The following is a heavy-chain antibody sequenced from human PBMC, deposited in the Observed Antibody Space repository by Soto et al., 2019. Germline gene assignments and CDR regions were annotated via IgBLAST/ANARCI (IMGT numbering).Heavy chain of an antibody. CDR2: IIPILGIA. Sequence: QVQLVQSGAEVKKPGSSVKVSCKASGGTFSSYTISWVRQAPGQGLEWMGRIIPILGIANYAQKFQGRVTITADKSTSTAYMGLSSLRSEDTAVYYCASSYYYYGMDVWGQGTTVTVSS. V-gene: IGHV1-69*02. J-gene: IGHJ6*02. D-gene: IGHD6-6*01. CDR1: GGTFSSYT. CDR3: ASSYYYYGMDV.